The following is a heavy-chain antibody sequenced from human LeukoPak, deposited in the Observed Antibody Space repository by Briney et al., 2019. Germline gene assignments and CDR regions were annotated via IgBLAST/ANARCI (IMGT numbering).Heavy chain of an antibody. CDR1: GFTFDDYA. CDR3: AKAYSSSWYYFDY. D-gene: IGHD6-13*01. CDR2: ISWNSGSI. V-gene: IGHV3-9*01. J-gene: IGHJ4*02. Sequence: GGSLRLSCAASGFTFDDYAMHWVRQAPGKGLEWVSGISWNSGSIGYADSVKGRFTISRDNAKNSLYLQMNSLRAEDTALYYCAKAYSSSWYYFDYWGQGTLVTVSP.